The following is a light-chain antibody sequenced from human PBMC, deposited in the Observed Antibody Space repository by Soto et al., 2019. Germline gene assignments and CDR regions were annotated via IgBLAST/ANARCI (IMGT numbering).Light chain of an antibody. CDR2: ASS. CDR1: SNDVGSYNY. J-gene: IGLJ1*01. Sequence: QSVLTQPASVSGSPGQSITISCTGTSNDVGSYNYVSWYQHHPGKAPRLMIYASSNRPSGVSHRFSGPRSGNTASLTISGLQAEDEADYYCSSYTSGSTLYVFGTGTKLTVL. V-gene: IGLV2-14*01. CDR3: SSYTSGSTLYV.